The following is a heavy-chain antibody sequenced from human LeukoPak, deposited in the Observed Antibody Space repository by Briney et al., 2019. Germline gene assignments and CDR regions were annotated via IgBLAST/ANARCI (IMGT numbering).Heavy chain of an antibody. J-gene: IGHJ4*02. D-gene: IGHD6-13*01. CDR2: ISSSGSTV. CDR1: GFTFSHYY. Sequence: GGSLRLSCAASGFTFSHYYMSWIRQAPGKGLEWLSHISSSGSTVYHADSVQGRFTISRDNAKNSLYLQMNSLRAEDTALYYCAKEEGPIIAAAAPGWGQGTLVTVSS. V-gene: IGHV3-11*01. CDR3: AKEEGPIIAAAAPG.